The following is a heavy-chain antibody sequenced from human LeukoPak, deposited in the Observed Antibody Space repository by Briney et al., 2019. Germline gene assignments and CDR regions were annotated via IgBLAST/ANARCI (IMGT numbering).Heavy chain of an antibody. D-gene: IGHD3-3*01. Sequence: PGGSLRLSCAGSGFTFSNYWMNWVRQAPGKGLEWVANIKQDGSQKYYVDSVKGRFTISRDNSKNTLYLQMNSLRAEDTAVYYCAKGPLSYDFWSGANYMDVWGKGTTVTVSS. CDR1: GFTFSNYW. J-gene: IGHJ6*03. CDR2: IKQDGSQK. V-gene: IGHV3-7*01. CDR3: AKGPLSYDFWSGANYMDV.